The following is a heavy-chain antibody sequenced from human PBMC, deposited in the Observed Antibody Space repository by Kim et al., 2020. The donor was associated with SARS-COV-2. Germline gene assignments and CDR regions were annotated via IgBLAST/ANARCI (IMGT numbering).Heavy chain of an antibody. D-gene: IGHD3-22*01. J-gene: IGHJ4*02. Sequence: AQKFQGRVTMTRDTSTSTVYMELSSLRSEDTAVYYCARDRVFYDSSAPDYWGQGTLVTVSS. CDR3: ARDRVFYDSSAPDY. V-gene: IGHV1-46*01.